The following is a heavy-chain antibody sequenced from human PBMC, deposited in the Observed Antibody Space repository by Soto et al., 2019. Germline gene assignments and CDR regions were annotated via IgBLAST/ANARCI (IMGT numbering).Heavy chain of an antibody. D-gene: IGHD3-10*01. CDR2: INGGNGNT. Sequence: ASVKVSCKASGNTVPNYAIHWVRQAPGQRLEWMGWINGGNGNTYYSEHFQGRVTFTRDTSASTAYMELSSLRSEDTAVYYCARGGPPIDYWGQGTLVTVSS. J-gene: IGHJ4*02. CDR1: GNTVPNYA. V-gene: IGHV1-3*01. CDR3: ARGGPPIDY.